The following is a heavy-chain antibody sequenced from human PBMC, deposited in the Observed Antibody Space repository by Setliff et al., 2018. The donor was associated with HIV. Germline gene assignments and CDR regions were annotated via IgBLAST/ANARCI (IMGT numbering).Heavy chain of an antibody. J-gene: IGHJ5*02. CDR3: ARGLGGWSVFDP. V-gene: IGHV4-61*02. CDR2: IYTSGST. CDR1: GGSISSGTNY. Sequence: SETLSLTCSVAGGSISSGTNYWSWIRQPAGKGLEWIGRIYTSGSTNYNPSLKRRVTISADTSKNQFSLKLSSVTAADTAVYYCARGLGGWSVFDPWGQGTLVTVSS.